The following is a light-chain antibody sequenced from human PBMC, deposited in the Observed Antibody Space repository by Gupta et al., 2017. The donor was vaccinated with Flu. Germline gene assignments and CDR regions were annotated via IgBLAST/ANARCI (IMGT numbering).Light chain of an antibody. J-gene: IGLJ3*02. V-gene: IGLV3-25*03. Sequence: PGQTARLTCSGETLPKQYASWYQQKPGQAPVLVMYRDTERPSGIPERFSGSSSGTTVTLTISGVQTADAADYYCQSADANGNWVFGGGTKLTVL. CDR2: RDT. CDR3: QSADANGNWV. CDR1: TLPKQY.